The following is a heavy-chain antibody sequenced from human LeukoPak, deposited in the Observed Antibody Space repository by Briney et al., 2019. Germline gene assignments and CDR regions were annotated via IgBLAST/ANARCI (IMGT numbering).Heavy chain of an antibody. J-gene: IGHJ4*02. CDR1: GFTFSSYA. CDR2: ISSNGGST. V-gene: IGHV3-64*01. CDR3: ARGNSSSYYFDY. Sequence: GGSLRLSCAASGFTFSSYAMHWVRQAPGKGLEYVSAISSNGGSTYYANSVKGRFTISRDNSKNTLYLQMGSLRAEDMAVCYCARGNSSSYYFDYWGQGTLVTVSS. D-gene: IGHD6-6*01.